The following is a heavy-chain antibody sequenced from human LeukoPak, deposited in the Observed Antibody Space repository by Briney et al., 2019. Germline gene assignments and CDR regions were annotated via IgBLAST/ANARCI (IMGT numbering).Heavy chain of an antibody. CDR1: GFTFDDYA. V-gene: IGHV3-9*01. D-gene: IGHD3-22*01. Sequence: GRSLRLSCAASGFTFDDYAMHWVRQAPGKGLEWVSGISWNSGSIGYADSVKGRFTISRDNAKNSLYLQTNSLRAEDTALYYRAKVARYYYDSSSGVAFDIWGQGTMVTVSS. J-gene: IGHJ3*02. CDR3: AKVARYYYDSSSGVAFDI. CDR2: ISWNSGSI.